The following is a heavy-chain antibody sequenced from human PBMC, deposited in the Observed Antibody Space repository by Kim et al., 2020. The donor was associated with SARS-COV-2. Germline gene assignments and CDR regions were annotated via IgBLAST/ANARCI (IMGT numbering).Heavy chain of an antibody. V-gene: IGHV4-31*02. D-gene: IGHD2-15*01. J-gene: IGHJ4*02. CDR3: ARKYCSGGSCSYFDY. Sequence: PSPKSRVTISVDTSKNQCSLKRGSVTAADTAVYYCARKYCSGGSCSYFDYWGQGTLVTVSS.